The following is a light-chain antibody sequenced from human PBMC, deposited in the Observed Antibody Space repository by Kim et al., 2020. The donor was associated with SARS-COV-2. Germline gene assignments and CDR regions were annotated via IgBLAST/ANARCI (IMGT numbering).Light chain of an antibody. Sequence: QSVVTQPPSASGSPGQSVTISCSGTNSDIGRYNYVSWYQNHPGRAPKLLIFDVSRRPSGVPDRFSASKSGNTASLTVSGLQAEDEADYYCSSYTVSNTLIFGGGTKLTVL. V-gene: IGLV2-8*01. CDR2: DVS. CDR3: SSYTVSNTLI. J-gene: IGLJ2*01. CDR1: NSDIGRYNY.